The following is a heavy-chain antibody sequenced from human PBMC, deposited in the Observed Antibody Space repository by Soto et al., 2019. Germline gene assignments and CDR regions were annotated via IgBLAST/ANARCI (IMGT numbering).Heavy chain of an antibody. CDR2: ISGSDGST. CDR1: GFTFSSYA. D-gene: IGHD6-13*01. V-gene: IGHV3-23*01. J-gene: IGHJ4*02. CDR3: ARRSSSWYFDY. Sequence: EVQLLESGGGLVQPGGSLRLSCAASGFTFSSYAMNWVRQAPGKGLEWVSVISGSDGSTYYADSVKGRFTISRDNSKNTPNLQMNSLRAEDTAVYYCARRSSSWYFDYWGQGTRVSVSS.